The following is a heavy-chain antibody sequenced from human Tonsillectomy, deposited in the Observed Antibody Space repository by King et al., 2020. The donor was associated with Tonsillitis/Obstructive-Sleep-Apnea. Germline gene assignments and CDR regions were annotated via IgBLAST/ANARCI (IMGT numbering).Heavy chain of an antibody. V-gene: IGHV1-18*01. D-gene: IGHD1-7*01. CDR3: ARNLMTTGTKAPRTPDFDY. J-gene: IGHJ4*02. Sequence: QLVQSGAEVKKPGASVKVSCKASGYTFTSYGISWVRQAPGQGLEWMGWISAYNGNTNYAQKLQGRVTMTTDTSTSTAYMELRSLRSDDTAVYYCARNLMTTGTKAPRTPDFDYWGQGTLVTVSS. CDR1: GYTFTSYG. CDR2: ISAYNGNT.